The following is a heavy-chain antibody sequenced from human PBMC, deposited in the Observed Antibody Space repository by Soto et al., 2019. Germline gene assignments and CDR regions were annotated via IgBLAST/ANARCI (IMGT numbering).Heavy chain of an antibody. CDR1: GFSFNFYG. Sequence: QMQLEESGGGVVQPGGSLRLSCGSSGFSFNFYGMHWVRQAPGKGLEWVAFIWYDGTTKLYADSVKGRFIISRDNSGGTLFLRMNSLSAEDTAVYYCGRDGTPQVFMEKGHYNFYSGMDAWGQGTTVLVSS. V-gene: IGHV3-33*01. D-gene: IGHD3-3*01. CDR2: IWYDGTTK. J-gene: IGHJ6*02. CDR3: GRDGTPQVFMEKGHYNFYSGMDA.